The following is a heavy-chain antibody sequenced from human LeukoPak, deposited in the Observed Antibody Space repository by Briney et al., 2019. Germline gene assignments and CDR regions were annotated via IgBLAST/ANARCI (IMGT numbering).Heavy chain of an antibody. CDR1: GFTFSSYA. V-gene: IGHV3-23*01. Sequence: PGGSLRLSCAASGFTFSSYAMSWVRQAPGKGLEWVSAISGSGGSTYYADSVKGRFTISRDNSKNTLYLQMNSLRAEDTAVYYCAKGGSYCSSTSCYFSYWGQGTLVTVSS. CDR3: AKGGSYCSSTSCYFSY. J-gene: IGHJ4*02. D-gene: IGHD2-2*01. CDR2: ISGSGGST.